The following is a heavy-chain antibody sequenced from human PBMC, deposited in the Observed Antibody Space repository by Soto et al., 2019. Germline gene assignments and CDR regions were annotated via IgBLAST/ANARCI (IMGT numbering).Heavy chain of an antibody. CDR2: IIAGNGNT. CDR3: ARAFYDILAYNWFDP. V-gene: IGHV1-3*01. Sequence: ASVKVSCKASGYTFTSYAMHWVRQAPGQRLEWMGWIIAGNGNTKYSQKFQGRVTITRDTSASTAYMELSSLRSEDTAVYYCARAFYDILAYNWFDPWGQGTLVTVSS. D-gene: IGHD3-9*01. J-gene: IGHJ5*02. CDR1: GYTFTSYA.